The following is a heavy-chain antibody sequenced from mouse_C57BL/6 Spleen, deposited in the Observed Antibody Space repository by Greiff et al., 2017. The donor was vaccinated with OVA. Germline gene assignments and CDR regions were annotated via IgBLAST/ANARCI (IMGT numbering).Heavy chain of an antibody. CDR2: ISDGGSYT. D-gene: IGHD5-1*01. CDR1: GFTFSSYA. J-gene: IGHJ4*01. V-gene: IGHV5-4*01. Sequence: DVMLVESGGGLVKPGGSLKLSCAASGFTFSSYAMSWVRQTPEKRLEWVATISDGGSYTYYPDNVKGRFTISRDNAKNNLYLQMSHLKSEDTAMYYCARDLEYYYAMDYWGQGTSVTVSS. CDR3: ARDLEYYYAMDY.